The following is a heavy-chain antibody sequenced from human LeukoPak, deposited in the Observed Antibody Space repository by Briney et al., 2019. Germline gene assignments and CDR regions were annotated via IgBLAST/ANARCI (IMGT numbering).Heavy chain of an antibody. CDR2: INTDSSDI. J-gene: IGHJ4*02. D-gene: IGHD2-2*01. Sequence: GGSLRLSCAAPGFTFSRYAMNWVRQAPGKGLEWGSYINTDSSDIHYADSVKGRFTISRDNARNTLYLQLSSLRAEDSGVYYCARDTFQPGLIDSWGQGTLVTVSS. CDR1: GFTFSRYA. CDR3: ARDTFQPGLIDS. V-gene: IGHV3-21*05.